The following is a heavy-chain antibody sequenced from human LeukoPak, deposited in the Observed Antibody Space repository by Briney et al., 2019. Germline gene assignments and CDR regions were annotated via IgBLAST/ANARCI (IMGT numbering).Heavy chain of an antibody. CDR3: ARRMNRGAFDI. Sequence: PSETLSLTCAVYGGSFSGYYWSWIRQPPGKGLEWIGEINHSGSTNYNPSLKSRVTISLDTSKNQFSLKLSSVTAADTAVYYCARRMNRGAFDIWGQGTMVTVSS. J-gene: IGHJ3*02. V-gene: IGHV4-34*01. CDR1: GGSFSGYY. CDR2: INHSGST.